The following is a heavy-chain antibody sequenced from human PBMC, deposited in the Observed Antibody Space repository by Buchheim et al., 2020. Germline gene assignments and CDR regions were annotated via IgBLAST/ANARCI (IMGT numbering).Heavy chain of an antibody. CDR3: TTDDSSGYYYYYYYMDV. V-gene: IGHV3-23*01. D-gene: IGHD3-22*01. CDR2: ISGSGGST. Sequence: EVQLLESGGGLVQPGGSLRLSCAASGFTFSSYAMSWVRQAPGKGLEWVSAISGSGGSTYYADSVKGRFTISSDNSKNTLYLQMNSLRAEDTAVYYCTTDDSSGYYYYYYYMDVWGKGTT. CDR1: GFTFSSYA. J-gene: IGHJ6*03.